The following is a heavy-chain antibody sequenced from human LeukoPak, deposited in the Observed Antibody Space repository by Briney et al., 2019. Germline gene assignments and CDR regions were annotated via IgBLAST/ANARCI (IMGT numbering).Heavy chain of an antibody. CDR1: GFSFSDYW. CDR3: AREVTASSFDI. Sequence: GGSLRLSCTASGFSFSDYWMSWARQAPGRGLEWVGNINQDGSQNSSVDSVKGRFTISRDNAKNSLYLQMNSLGAEDTALYYCAREVTASSFDILGQGTMVTVSS. CDR2: INQDGSQN. V-gene: IGHV3-7*01. J-gene: IGHJ3*02. D-gene: IGHD2-21*02.